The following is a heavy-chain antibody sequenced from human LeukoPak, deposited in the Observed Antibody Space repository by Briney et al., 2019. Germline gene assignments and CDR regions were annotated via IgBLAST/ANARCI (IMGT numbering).Heavy chain of an antibody. Sequence: GGSLRLSCVGSGFTFGIHGMNWVRQAPGKGLEWVGRIKSKTDGGTTDYAAPVKGRFTISRDDSKNTLYLQMNSLKIEDTAVYYCTRVGIDDAFDIWGQGIMVTVSS. CDR2: IKSKTDGGTT. CDR1: GFTFGIHG. V-gene: IGHV3-15*01. J-gene: IGHJ3*02. CDR3: TRVGIDDAFDI. D-gene: IGHD1-14*01.